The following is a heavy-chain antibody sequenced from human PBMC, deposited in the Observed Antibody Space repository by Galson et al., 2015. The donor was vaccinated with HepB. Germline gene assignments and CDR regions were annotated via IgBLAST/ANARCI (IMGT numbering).Heavy chain of an antibody. D-gene: IGHD2-2*01. CDR3: ARGNSTHAKDCGSRRCPYYFDY. CDR2: INHRGSS. CDR1: GGSFSDYY. Sequence: ETLSLTCGVYGGSFSDYYWNWIRQTPGKGLEWIGEINHRGSSKYHPSLKSRVTISVDTSNNQFSLKLSSVTAADTAVYYCARGNSTHAKDCGSRRCPYYFDYWGQGTLVTVSS. V-gene: IGHV4-34*01. J-gene: IGHJ4*02.